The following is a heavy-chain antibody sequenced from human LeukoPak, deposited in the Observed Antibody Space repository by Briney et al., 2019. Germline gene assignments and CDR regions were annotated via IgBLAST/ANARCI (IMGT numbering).Heavy chain of an antibody. CDR2: IWYDGSNK. V-gene: IGHV3-33*08. CDR3: ARDPPYYYYGMDV. Sequence: PAGSLTLSCVPPGFTFRNYAIHWVCQAPAKGLQWVAVIWYDGSNKYYAGSVKGRFTISRDNSKHTLYLQMNSLRAEDTAVYYCARDPPYYYYGMDVWGQGTTVTVSS. J-gene: IGHJ6*02. CDR1: GFTFRNYA.